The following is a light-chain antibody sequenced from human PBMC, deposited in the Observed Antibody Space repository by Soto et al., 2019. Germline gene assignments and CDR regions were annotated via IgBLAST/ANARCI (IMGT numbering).Light chain of an antibody. CDR2: SNN. CDR1: SSNIGSNT. V-gene: IGLV1-44*01. Sequence: QSVLTQPPSASGTPGQRVTISCSGSSSNIGSNTVNLYQQLPGTAPKLLIYSNNQRPSGVPDRFSGSKSGTSASLAISGLQSEDEDDYYCAAWDDRLNGWVFGGGTKLTVL. J-gene: IGLJ3*02. CDR3: AAWDDRLNGWV.